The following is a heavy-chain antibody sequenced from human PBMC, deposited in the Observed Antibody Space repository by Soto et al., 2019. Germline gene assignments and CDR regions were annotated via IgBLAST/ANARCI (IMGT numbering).Heavy chain of an antibody. D-gene: IGHD3-22*01. CDR3: VRPYYSSSWFPFDR. CDR1: VFIFRKYA. CDR2: IDSDDGIT. Sequence: PGGSLRLSFAATVFIFRKYAMYWVRLAPCKGLEWVSYIDSDDGITHYTESLKGRFTISRDDAKKSLYLQMNSLRVEDTALYYCVRPYYSSSWFPFDRWGQGTLVTDS. J-gene: IGHJ5*02. V-gene: IGHV3-48*03.